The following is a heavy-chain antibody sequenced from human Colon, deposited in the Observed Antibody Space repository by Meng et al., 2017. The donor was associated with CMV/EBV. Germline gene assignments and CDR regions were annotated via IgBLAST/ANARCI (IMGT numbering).Heavy chain of an antibody. V-gene: IGHV4-59*01. J-gene: IGHJ3*02. Sequence: SETLSLTCTVSGGSISSDYWSWIRQPPGKGLEWIGYINHRGSTDYNPSLKSRVTMSVDTSKNQFSLKLSSVTAADTAVYYCARVNGIVGAIDAFDIWGQGTMVTVSS. D-gene: IGHD1-26*01. CDR1: GGSISSDY. CDR3: ARVNGIVGAIDAFDI. CDR2: INHRGST.